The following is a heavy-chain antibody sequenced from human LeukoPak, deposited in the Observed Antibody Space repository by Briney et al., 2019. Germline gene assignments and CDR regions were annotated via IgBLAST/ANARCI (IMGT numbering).Heavy chain of an antibody. CDR1: GYTFTAYY. Sequence: GASVTVSCRASGYTFTAYYMHWVRQAPGQGLEWMGRINPNTGGTNYAQKFQGRVTMTGDTSISTAYMELSRLTSDDTAVYYCARIGGAHNFDYWGQGTLVTVSS. V-gene: IGHV1-2*06. CDR2: INPNTGGT. D-gene: IGHD3-16*01. CDR3: ARIGGAHNFDY. J-gene: IGHJ4*02.